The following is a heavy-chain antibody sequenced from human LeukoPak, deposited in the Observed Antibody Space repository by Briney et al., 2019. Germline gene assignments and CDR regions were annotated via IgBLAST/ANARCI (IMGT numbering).Heavy chain of an antibody. J-gene: IGHJ6*02. CDR2: ITASGGGT. D-gene: IGHD6-13*01. CDR3: AREEYSSSWYYYYYGMDV. CDR1: GFTFSSSA. V-gene: IGHV3-23*01. Sequence: GSLRLSCAASGFTFSSSAMSWVRRAPGKGLEWVSAITASGGGTSYADSVKGRFTISRDNSKNTLYLQMNSLRAEDTAVYYCAREEYSSSWYYYYYGMDVWGQGTTVTVSS.